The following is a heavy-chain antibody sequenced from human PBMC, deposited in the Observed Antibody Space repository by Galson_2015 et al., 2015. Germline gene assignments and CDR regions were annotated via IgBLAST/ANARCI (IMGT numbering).Heavy chain of an antibody. D-gene: IGHD5-12*01. CDR1: GFSFNNFD. CDR3: VKERRSGYDNFDS. J-gene: IGHJ4*02. Sequence: SLRLSCAASGFSFNNFDMYWVRQAPGKGLDYVAGISRRGDTTYLEDSVKGRFTISRDNSKNTLFFQMSSLRAEDTAMYYCVKERRSGYDNFDSWGQGVLVLVSS. V-gene: IGHV3-64D*08. CDR2: ISRRGDTT.